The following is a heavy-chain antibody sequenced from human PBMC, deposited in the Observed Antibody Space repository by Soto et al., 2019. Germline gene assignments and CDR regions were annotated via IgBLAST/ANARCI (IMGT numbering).Heavy chain of an antibody. D-gene: IGHD1-26*01. CDR1: GGSISSYY. V-gene: IGHV4-59*01. Sequence: PSETLSLTCTVSGGSISSYYWSWIRQPPGKGLEWIGYIYYSGITNYNPSLKSRVTISVDTSKNQFSLKLSSVTAADTAVYYCARDRENYYYGMDVWGQGTTVT. CDR2: IYYSGIT. CDR3: ARDRENYYYGMDV. J-gene: IGHJ6*02.